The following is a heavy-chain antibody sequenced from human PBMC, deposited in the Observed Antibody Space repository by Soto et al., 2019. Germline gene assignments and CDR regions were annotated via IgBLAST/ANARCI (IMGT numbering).Heavy chain of an antibody. J-gene: IGHJ6*02. Sequence: XVSLRRSCAACGFTFSSYWMHWVRQAPGKGLVWVSRINSDGSSATYADSVKGRFTVSRDNAKNTLYLQMNSLRAEDTAVYYCERDLPTNGDGMDVWGQGTTVTVSS. CDR1: GFTFSSYW. CDR2: INSDGSSA. D-gene: IGHD2-8*01. CDR3: ERDLPTNGDGMDV. V-gene: IGHV3-74*01.